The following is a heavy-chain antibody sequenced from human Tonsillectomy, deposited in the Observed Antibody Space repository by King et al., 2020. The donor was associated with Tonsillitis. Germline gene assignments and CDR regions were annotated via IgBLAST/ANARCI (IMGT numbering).Heavy chain of an antibody. Sequence: QVQLVESGGGVVQPGRSLRLSCAASGFTFSSYGMHWVRQAPGKGLEWVAVISYDGSNKYYADSVKGRFTISRDNSKNTLYLQMNSLRAEDTAVYYCAKDYMEFDWLTSPFDYWGQGTLVTVSS. CDR2: ISYDGSNK. D-gene: IGHD3-9*01. J-gene: IGHJ4*02. CDR3: AKDYMEFDWLTSPFDY. V-gene: IGHV3-30*18. CDR1: GFTFSSYG.